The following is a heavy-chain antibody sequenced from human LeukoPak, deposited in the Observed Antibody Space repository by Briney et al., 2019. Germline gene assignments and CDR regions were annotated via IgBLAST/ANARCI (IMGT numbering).Heavy chain of an antibody. J-gene: IGHJ5*02. CDR3: ARGEISVAPYIEWRTWFDP. Sequence: SETLSLTCAVYGGSFSGYYWSWIRQPPGKGLEWIGEINHSGSTNYNPSLKSRVTISVDTSKNQFSLKLSSVTAADTAVYYCARGEISVAPYIEWRTWFDPLGQGTMLSVSS. CDR1: GGSFSGYY. D-gene: IGHD3-16*02. V-gene: IGHV4-34*01. CDR2: INHSGST.